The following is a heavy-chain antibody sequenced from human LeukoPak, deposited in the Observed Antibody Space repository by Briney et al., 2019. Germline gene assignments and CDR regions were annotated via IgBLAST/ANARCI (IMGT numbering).Heavy chain of an antibody. Sequence: PGGSLRLSCAASGFTFSIFGIHWVRQAPGKGLEWVAAISPDGNKEYYTESVKGRFTVSRDNSKNVIYLQMNSLRGEDSAVYYCAKVNNYDDYWGQGTLVTVSS. CDR1: GFTFSIFG. J-gene: IGHJ4*02. CDR2: ISPDGNKE. CDR3: AKVNNYDDY. D-gene: IGHD1/OR15-1a*01. V-gene: IGHV3-30*18.